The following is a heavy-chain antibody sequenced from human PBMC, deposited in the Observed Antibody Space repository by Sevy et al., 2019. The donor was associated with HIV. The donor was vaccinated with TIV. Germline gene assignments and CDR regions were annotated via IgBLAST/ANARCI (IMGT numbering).Heavy chain of an antibody. J-gene: IGHJ4*02. V-gene: IGHV3-23*01. CDR2: LSFGCGKI. CDR3: SGEGCTNPHDY. CDR1: GFDFSIYS. Sequence: GGSLRLSCAASGFDFSIYSMSWVRQAPGKGLEWVSTLSFGCGKINYADSVKGRFTISRDNSKSSVYLQMNNMRVEDTAVYYWSGEGCTNPHDYWGQGTLVTVSS. D-gene: IGHD2-8*01.